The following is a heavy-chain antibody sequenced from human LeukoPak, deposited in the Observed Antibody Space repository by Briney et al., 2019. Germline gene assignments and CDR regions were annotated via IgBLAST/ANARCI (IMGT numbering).Heavy chain of an antibody. V-gene: IGHV1-69*05. CDR3: ARGYYDSSGYYYYYYYMDV. CDR1: GGTFSSYA. J-gene: IGHJ6*03. D-gene: IGHD3-22*01. Sequence: SVKVSCKASGGTFSSYATSWVRQAPGQGLEWMGGIIPIFGTANYAQKFQGRVTITTDESTSTAYMELSSLRSEDTAVYYCARGYYDSSGYYYYYYYMDVWGKGTTVTVSS. CDR2: IIPIFGTA.